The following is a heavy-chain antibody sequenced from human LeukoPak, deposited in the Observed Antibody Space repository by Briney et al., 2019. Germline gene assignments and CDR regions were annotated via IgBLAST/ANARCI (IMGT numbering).Heavy chain of an antibody. V-gene: IGHV4-39*02. Sequence: SETLSLTCTVSGGSIRSSYYYWGWIRQPPGKGLEWIGSIYDSGSTYYNPSLKSRVTKSVDTSKNQFSLKLNSVTAADTAVYYCARDTGYLGSNYGMDVWGQGTTVTVSS. J-gene: IGHJ6*02. CDR3: ARDTGYLGSNYGMDV. D-gene: IGHD3-22*01. CDR1: GGSIRSSYYY. CDR2: IYDSGST.